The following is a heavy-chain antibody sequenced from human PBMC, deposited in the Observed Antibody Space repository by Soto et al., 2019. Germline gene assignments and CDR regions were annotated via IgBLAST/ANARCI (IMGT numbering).Heavy chain of an antibody. CDR2: TNHSGST. CDR3: ATRDYGGIFDP. J-gene: IGHJ5*02. Sequence: SETLSLTCAVYGGSFSGYYWSWIRQPPGKGLEWIGETNHSGSTNYNPSLKSRVTISVDTSKNQFSLKLSSVTAADTAVYYCATRDYGGIFDPWGQGTLVTVSS. CDR1: GGSFSGYY. V-gene: IGHV4-34*01. D-gene: IGHD4-17*01.